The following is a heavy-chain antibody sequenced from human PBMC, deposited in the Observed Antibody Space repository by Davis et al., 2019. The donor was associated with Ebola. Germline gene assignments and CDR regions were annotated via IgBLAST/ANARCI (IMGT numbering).Heavy chain of an antibody. CDR2: ISSSGSTI. Sequence: GGSLRLSCAASGFTFSSYEMNWVRQAPGKGLEWVSYISSSGSTIYYADSVKGRFTISRDNAKNSLYLQMNSLRAEDTAVYYCAKGSSTSLRTYYYYYGMDVWGQGTTVTVSS. CDR1: GFTFSSYE. V-gene: IGHV3-48*03. D-gene: IGHD2-2*01. CDR3: AKGSSTSLRTYYYYYGMDV. J-gene: IGHJ6*02.